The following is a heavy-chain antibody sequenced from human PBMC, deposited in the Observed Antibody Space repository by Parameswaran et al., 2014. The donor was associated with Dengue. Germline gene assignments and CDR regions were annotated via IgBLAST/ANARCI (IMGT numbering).Heavy chain of an antibody. D-gene: IGHD6-13*01. V-gene: IGHV4-59*08. CDR3: ARVEAVAGTCYNYYYGMDV. J-gene: IGHJ6*02. Sequence: PGKGLEWIGYIYYSGSTNYNPSLKSRVTISVDTSKNQFSLKLSSVTAADTAVYYCARVEAVAGTCYNYYYGMDVWGQGTTVTVSS. CDR2: IYYSGST.